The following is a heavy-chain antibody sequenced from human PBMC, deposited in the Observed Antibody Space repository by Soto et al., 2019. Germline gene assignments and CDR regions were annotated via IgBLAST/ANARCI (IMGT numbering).Heavy chain of an antibody. D-gene: IGHD5-12*01. J-gene: IGHJ3*02. V-gene: IGHV4-59*01. CDR2: ISYSGST. CDR3: AREIDGYNFRGAFDI. Sequence: SETLSLTCTVSGGSISSYYWSWIRQPPGKGLEWIGYISYSGSTNYNPSLKSRVTISVDTSTNQFSLKLTSVTAADTAVYYCAREIDGYNFRGAFDIWGQGTMVTVSS. CDR1: GGSISSYY.